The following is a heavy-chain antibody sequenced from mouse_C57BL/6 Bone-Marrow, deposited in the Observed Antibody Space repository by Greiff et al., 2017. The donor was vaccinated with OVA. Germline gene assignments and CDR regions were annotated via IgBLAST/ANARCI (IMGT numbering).Heavy chain of an antibody. Sequence: VQLQQSGAELVKPGASVKISCKASGYAFSSYWMNWVKQRPGKGLEWIGQIYPGDGDTNYNGKFKGKATLTADKSSSTAYMQLSSLTSEDSAVYFCARSRKMPYYGSSSYWYFDVWGTGTTVTVSS. V-gene: IGHV1-80*01. D-gene: IGHD1-1*01. CDR3: ARSRKMPYYGSSSYWYFDV. CDR2: IYPGDGDT. J-gene: IGHJ1*03. CDR1: GYAFSSYW.